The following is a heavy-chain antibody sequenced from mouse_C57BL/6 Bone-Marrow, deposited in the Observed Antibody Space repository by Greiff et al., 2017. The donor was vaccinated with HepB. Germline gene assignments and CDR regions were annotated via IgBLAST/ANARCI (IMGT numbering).Heavy chain of an antibody. CDR3: ARSAAQVSFAY. J-gene: IGHJ3*01. CDR2: ISSGGSYT. Sequence: EVQRVESGGDLVKPGGSLKLSCAASGFTFSSYDMSWVRQTPDKRLEWVATISSGGSYTYYPDSVQGRFTISRDNAKNTLYLQMSSLKSEDTAMYYCARSAAQVSFAYGGRGTLVTVSA. D-gene: IGHD3-2*02. V-gene: IGHV5-6*01. CDR1: GFTFSSYD.